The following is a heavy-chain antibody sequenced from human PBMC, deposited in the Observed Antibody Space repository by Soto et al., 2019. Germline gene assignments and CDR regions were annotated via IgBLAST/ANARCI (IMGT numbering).Heavy chain of an antibody. CDR3: ARGGSRDGGIGLERRDRAFDI. V-gene: IGHV3-11*01. D-gene: IGHD1-1*01. J-gene: IGHJ3*02. Sequence: QVQLVESGGGLVKPGGSLRLSCAASGFTFSDYYMSWLRQAPGKGLEWVSYISSSGSTIYYADSVKGRLTIARDNAKNAVYLQMNGLRAEDTAVYDCARGGSRDGGIGLERRDRAFDIWGQGTMVTVSS. CDR1: GFTFSDYY. CDR2: ISSSGSTI.